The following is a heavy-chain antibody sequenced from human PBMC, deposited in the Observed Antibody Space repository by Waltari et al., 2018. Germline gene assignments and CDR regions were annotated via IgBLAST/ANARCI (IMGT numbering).Heavy chain of an antibody. CDR2: VSGKNGHT. J-gene: IGHJ5*02. V-gene: IGHV1-18*01. CDR3: ARERHRLMEEGYLMALDP. D-gene: IGHD3-3*01. Sequence: QVQLVQSGAEVKKPGASVKVSCKASGYTFSDYGISWVRQAPGQGREWMGWVSGKNGHTNHAQKCQGRLIMTEDTSATTVYMELTYLTSDDTAEYYCARERHRLMEEGYLMALDPWGQGTLVTVSS. CDR1: GYTFSDYG.